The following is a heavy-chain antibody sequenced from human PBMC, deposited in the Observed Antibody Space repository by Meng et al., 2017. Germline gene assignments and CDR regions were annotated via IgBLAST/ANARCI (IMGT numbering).Heavy chain of an antibody. CDR1: GFSFSTSGVG. J-gene: IGHJ4*02. D-gene: IGHD3-10*01. CDR3: ARLLLLWFGEFHPFDY. CDR2: IYWNDDK. Sequence: SGPTLVKPPQTLTLTCTFSGFSFSTSGVGVGWIRQPPGKALEWLALIYWNDDKRYSPSLKSRLTITKDTSKNQVVLTMNNMDPVDTATYYCARLLLLWFGEFHPFDYWGQGTLVTVSS. V-gene: IGHV2-5*01.